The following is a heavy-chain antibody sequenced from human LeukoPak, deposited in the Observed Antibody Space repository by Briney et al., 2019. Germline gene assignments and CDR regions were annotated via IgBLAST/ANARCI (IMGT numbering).Heavy chain of an antibody. J-gene: IGHJ4*02. CDR2: INSDGSST. D-gene: IGHD1-26*01. CDR1: GFTLSTYW. V-gene: IGHV3-74*01. Sequence: GGSLRLSCAASGFTLSTYWMHWVRQAPGKGLVWLSRINSDGSSTSYADSVKGRFTISRDNAKNTLYLQMNSLRAEDTAVYYCARGPSGGRYYVGDYWGQGTLVTVSS. CDR3: ARGPSGGRYYVGDY.